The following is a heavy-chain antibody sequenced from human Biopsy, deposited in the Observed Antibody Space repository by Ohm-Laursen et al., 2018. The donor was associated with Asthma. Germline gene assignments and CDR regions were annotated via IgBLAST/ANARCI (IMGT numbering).Heavy chain of an antibody. Sequence: GTLSLACAVSGGSISGFYWSWIRQPPGKGLEWIGYIYYTGTTNYNPSLKSRVSISVDTSKNQFSLKLSSVTAADTAVYYCARVPTTLRYFDLWGRGDLVTVSS. CDR1: GGSISGFY. D-gene: IGHD2-15*01. J-gene: IGHJ2*01. CDR2: IYYTGTT. CDR3: ARVPTTLRYFDL. V-gene: IGHV4-59*01.